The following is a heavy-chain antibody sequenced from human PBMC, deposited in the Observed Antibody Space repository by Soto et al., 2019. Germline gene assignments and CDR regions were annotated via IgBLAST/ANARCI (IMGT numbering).Heavy chain of an antibody. CDR1: GYSFSTYW. CDR2: IYPDDSDT. D-gene: IGHD3-10*01. Sequence: GESLKISCKGSGYSFSTYWIAWVRQMPGKGLEWMGIIYPDDSDTRYSPSLQGQVTISADKSINTAYLQWGSLKASDTAIYYCTTNVGFREPFYYRGMDVWGQGTAVTVSS. J-gene: IGHJ6*02. CDR3: TTNVGFREPFYYRGMDV. V-gene: IGHV5-51*01.